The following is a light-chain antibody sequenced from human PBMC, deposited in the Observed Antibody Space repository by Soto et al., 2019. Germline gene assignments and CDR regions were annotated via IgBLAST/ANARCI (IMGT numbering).Light chain of an antibody. Sequence: QAVVTQPPSASGSPGQSVTISCTGTSSDVGGYNFVSWYQHHPGKAPKLMIYEVSKRPSGVPDRFSASKSGNTASLTVSGLQAEDEADYYCSSYAGRYNFYVFGTGTKLTVL. CDR2: EVS. CDR3: SSYAGRYNFYV. V-gene: IGLV2-8*01. J-gene: IGLJ1*01. CDR1: SSDVGGYNF.